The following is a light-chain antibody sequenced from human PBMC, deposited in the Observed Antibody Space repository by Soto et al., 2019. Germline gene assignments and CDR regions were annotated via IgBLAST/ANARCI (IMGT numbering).Light chain of an antibody. V-gene: IGLV1-47*02. CDR2: YYN. J-gene: IGLJ1*01. CDR1: DSNIESNS. Sequence: QSVLTHPPPASCTARQEVTISSSGPDSNIESNSVYWYQHLPSMCRKLIIYYYNQRPSGDPDRLSGSRSVTSSSLAIIGHRFDDEAVYYCAAWDASVSACVFGNETKGTVL. CDR3: AAWDASVSACV.